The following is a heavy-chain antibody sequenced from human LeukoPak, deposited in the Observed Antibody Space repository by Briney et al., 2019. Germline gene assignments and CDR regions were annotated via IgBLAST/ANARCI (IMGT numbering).Heavy chain of an antibody. CDR1: GYTFTGYY. CDR3: ARPYSVYSSSWYGPNWFDP. CDR2: INPNSGGT. Sequence: ASVKVSCKASGYTFTGYYMHWVRQAPGQGLEWMGWINPNSGGTNYAQKFQGRVTMTRDTSISTAYMEPSRLRSDDTAVYYCARPYSVYSSSWYGPNWFDPWGQGTLVTVSS. J-gene: IGHJ5*02. V-gene: IGHV1-2*02. D-gene: IGHD6-13*01.